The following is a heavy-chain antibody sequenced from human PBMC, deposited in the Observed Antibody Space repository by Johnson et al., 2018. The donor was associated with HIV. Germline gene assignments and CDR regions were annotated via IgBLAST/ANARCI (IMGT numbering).Heavy chain of an antibody. V-gene: IGHV3-20*04. J-gene: IGHJ3*02. CDR2: LNWNGGST. D-gene: IGHD1-26*01. CDR1: GFTFDDYG. CDR3: ARERGSGSYYSAFDI. Sequence: MLLVESGGGVVRPGGSLRLSCAASGFTFDDYGMSWVRQAPGKGLEWVSGLNWNGGSTGYADSVKGRFTISRDNAKNSLYLQMNSLRAEDTALYYCARERGSGSYYSAFDIWGQGTMVTVSS.